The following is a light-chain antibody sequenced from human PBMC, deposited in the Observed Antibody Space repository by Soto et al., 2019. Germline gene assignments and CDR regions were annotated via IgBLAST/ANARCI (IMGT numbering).Light chain of an antibody. CDR1: SSTIGRNT. CDR2: TNN. V-gene: IGLV1-44*01. Sequence: QSVLTQPPSASGAPGQRVTISCSGSSSTIGRNTVNWYRQLPGTAPKLLIFTNNQRPSGVPDRFSGSNSGTSASLAISGLQSEDESDYYCAAWDDSLNDPVFGGGTKLTVL. J-gene: IGLJ3*02. CDR3: AAWDDSLNDPV.